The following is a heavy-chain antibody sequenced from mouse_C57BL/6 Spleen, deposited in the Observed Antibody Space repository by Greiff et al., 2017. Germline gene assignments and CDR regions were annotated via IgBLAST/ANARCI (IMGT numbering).Heavy chain of an antibody. CDR1: GYSITSGYY. Sequence: EVQLVESGPGLVKPSQSLSLTCSVTGYSITSGYYWNWIRQFPGNKLEWMGYISYDGSNNYNPSLKNRISITRDTSKNQFFLKLNSVTTEDTATYYCAKRGYGCCDYWGQGTTLTVSS. D-gene: IGHD2-2*01. J-gene: IGHJ2*01. CDR3: AKRGYGCCDY. CDR2: ISYDGSN. V-gene: IGHV3-6*01.